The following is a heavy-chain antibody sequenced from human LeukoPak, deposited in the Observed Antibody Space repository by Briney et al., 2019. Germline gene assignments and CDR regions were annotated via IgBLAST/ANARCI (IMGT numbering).Heavy chain of an antibody. CDR1: GFTFSSYG. D-gene: IGHD3-3*01. J-gene: IGHJ6*02. CDR2: ISYDGSNK. Sequence: PGGSLRLSCAASGFTFSSYGMRWVRQAPGKGLEWVAVISYDGSNKYYADSVKGRFTISRDNSKNTLYLQMDRLRAEDTAVYYCAKDSDDFWSGYYNYYYYGMDVWGQGTTVTVSS. CDR3: AKDSDDFWSGYYNYYYYGMDV. V-gene: IGHV3-30*18.